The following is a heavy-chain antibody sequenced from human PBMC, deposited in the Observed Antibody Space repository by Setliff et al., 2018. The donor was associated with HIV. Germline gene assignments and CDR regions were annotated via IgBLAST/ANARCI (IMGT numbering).Heavy chain of an antibody. D-gene: IGHD6-6*01. CDR3: ARSVARDYWYFGH. CDR1: GDSINNYH. CDR2: FHYRGSP. Sequence: TLSLTCTVSGDSINNYHWSWIRQPPGEGLEFLGFFHYRGSPIYNPSLKSRVNISVDTSKNQFSLSLTSVTAADTAVYYCARSVARDYWYFGHWGRGSLVTVSS. V-gene: IGHV4-59*01. J-gene: IGHJ2*01.